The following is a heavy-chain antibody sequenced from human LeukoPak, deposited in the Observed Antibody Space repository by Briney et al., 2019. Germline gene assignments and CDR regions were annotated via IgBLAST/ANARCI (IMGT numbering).Heavy chain of an antibody. CDR3: ARDSDPTTHYSIFDY. CDR2: ISSRSRTI. V-gene: IGHV3-11*04. D-gene: IGHD1-26*01. CDR1: GFNFNDYY. Sequence: GGSLRLSRAVSGFNFNDYYMAWIRQAPGKGLEWVSYISSRSRTIYYADSVKGRFTISRDNAKSSLYLQMNSLRVEDTAVYYCARDSDPTTHYSIFDYWGQGTLVTVSS. J-gene: IGHJ4*02.